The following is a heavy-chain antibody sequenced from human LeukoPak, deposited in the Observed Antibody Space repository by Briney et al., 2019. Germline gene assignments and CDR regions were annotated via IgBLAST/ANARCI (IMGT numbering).Heavy chain of an antibody. D-gene: IGHD3-16*02. Sequence: SETLSLTCTVSGGSISSSSYYWGWIRQPPGKGLEWIGSIYYSGSTYYNPSLKSRVTISVDTSKNQFSLKLSSVTAADTAVYYCARSDIWGSYRFLDYWGQGILVTVSS. CDR2: IYYSGST. CDR3: ARSDIWGSYRFLDY. J-gene: IGHJ4*01. CDR1: GGSISSSSYY. V-gene: IGHV4-39*07.